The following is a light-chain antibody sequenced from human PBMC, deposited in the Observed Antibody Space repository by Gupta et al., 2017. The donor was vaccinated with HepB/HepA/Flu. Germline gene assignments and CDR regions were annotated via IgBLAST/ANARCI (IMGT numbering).Light chain of an antibody. CDR3: QVWDSSTDHPV. CDR2: NNN. CDR1: NIGDKS. V-gene: IGLV3-21*03. J-gene: IGLJ2*01. Sequence: SYVLTQTPSLSVPPGKTATISCGGTNIGDKSVHWYRQRPGQAPVLVISNNNDRPSGIPEGISGSNSGNTATLTINRVETGDEADYYCQVWDSSTDHPVFGGGTKLTVL.